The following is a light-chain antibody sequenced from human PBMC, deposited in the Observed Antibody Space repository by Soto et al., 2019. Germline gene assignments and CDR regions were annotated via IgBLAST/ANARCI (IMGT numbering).Light chain of an antibody. CDR1: SSNIGSRS. CDR3: AAWDDSLTGVV. J-gene: IGLJ2*01. Sequence: QSVLTQPPSASGTPGQRVTISCSGSSSNIGSRSVNWYQQLPGTAPKLLIHNNNQWPSGVPDRFSGSKSGTSASLAISGLQSEDEADYYWAAWDDSLTGVVFGGGTKVTVL. V-gene: IGLV1-44*01. CDR2: NNN.